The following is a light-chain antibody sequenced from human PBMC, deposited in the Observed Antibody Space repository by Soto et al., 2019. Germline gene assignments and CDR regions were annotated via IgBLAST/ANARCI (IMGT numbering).Light chain of an antibody. Sequence: ILMTQSPLSLPVTPGEPASISCRASESLLHSNGYNSLDWYLQKPGQSPQLLIYEVSTRVSGVPDRFSGSGSGTDFTLEISRVETDDVGIYYCMQSTQLPPTFGQGTRLEI. CDR3: MQSTQLPPT. CDR1: ESLLHSNGYNS. J-gene: IGKJ5*01. CDR2: EVS. V-gene: IGKV2D-29*02.